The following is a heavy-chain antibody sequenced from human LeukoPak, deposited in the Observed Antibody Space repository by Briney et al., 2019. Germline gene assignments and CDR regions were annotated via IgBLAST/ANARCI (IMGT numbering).Heavy chain of an antibody. Sequence: GGSLRLSCAASGFTVSSNYMSWVRQAPGKGLEWVSVIYSGGSTYYADSVKGRFTISRDNSKNTLYLQMNSLRAEDTAVYYCARGGYDFWSGYRDAFDIWGQGTMVTVSS. D-gene: IGHD3-3*01. V-gene: IGHV3-53*01. J-gene: IGHJ3*02. CDR3: ARGGYDFWSGYRDAFDI. CDR2: IYSGGST. CDR1: GFTVSSNY.